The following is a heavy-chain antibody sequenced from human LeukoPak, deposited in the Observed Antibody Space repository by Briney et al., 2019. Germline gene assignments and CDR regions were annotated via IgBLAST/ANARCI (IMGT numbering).Heavy chain of an antibody. Sequence: SDPLSLPCTLSGHSIGHWDYYWRWVRRPPGGGVGWIGSIYYSGTTYYNPSLKSRVTKSVDTSKNQFALNLRSVSAADTAVYYCARHGGSYYFDYWGQGTLVTVSS. V-gene: IGHV4-39*01. CDR1: GHSIGHWDYY. CDR2: IYYSGTT. J-gene: IGHJ4*02. D-gene: IGHD1-26*01. CDR3: ARHGGSYYFDY.